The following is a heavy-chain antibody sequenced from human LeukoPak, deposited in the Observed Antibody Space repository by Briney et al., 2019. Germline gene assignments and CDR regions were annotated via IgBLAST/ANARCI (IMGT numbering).Heavy chain of an antibody. V-gene: IGHV4-34*01. CDR2: INHSGST. J-gene: IGHJ6*03. CDR1: GFTFSSYN. Sequence: GSLRLSCAASGFTFSSYNMNWIRQPPGKGLEWIGEINHSGSTNYNPSLKSRVTISVDTSKNQFSLKLSSVTAADTAVYYCARYSGRLNYYYYYYMDVWGKGTTVTVSS. D-gene: IGHD1-26*01. CDR3: ARYSGRLNYYYYYYMDV.